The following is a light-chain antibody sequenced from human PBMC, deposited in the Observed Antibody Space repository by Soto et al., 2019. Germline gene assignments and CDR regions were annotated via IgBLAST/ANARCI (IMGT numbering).Light chain of an antibody. Sequence: DILMTQSPSSVPASVGDKVIITCRASQFIHTWLAWYQQRSGEGPKLLISGASTLESGVPSRFSGSGSGTDFTLTIAGLQPEDFATYYCQQTNSFPRTFGQGTKVDIK. V-gene: IGKV1-12*01. CDR3: QQTNSFPRT. J-gene: IGKJ2*01. CDR1: QFIHTW. CDR2: GAS.